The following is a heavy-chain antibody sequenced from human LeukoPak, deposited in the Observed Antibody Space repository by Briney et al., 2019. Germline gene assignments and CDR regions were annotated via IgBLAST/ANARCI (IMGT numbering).Heavy chain of an antibody. CDR3: AREGSSSDDAFDI. D-gene: IGHD6-13*01. Sequence: GGSLRLSCAASGFTFSSYGMYWVRQAPGQGLEWVAFIRSDGSNEHYADSVKGRFTISRDNSRNTLYLQMNSLRTEDTAVYYCAREGSSSDDAFDIWGQGTMVTVSS. J-gene: IGHJ3*02. CDR1: GFTFSSYG. CDR2: IRSDGSNE. V-gene: IGHV3-30*02.